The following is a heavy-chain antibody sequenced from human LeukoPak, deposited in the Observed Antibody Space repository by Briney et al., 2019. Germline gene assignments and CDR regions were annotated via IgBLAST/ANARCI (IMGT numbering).Heavy chain of an antibody. CDR2: ITSGGDYI. Sequence: TGGSLRLSCAASGFTFNTFNMNWVRQAPGKGLEWVSSITSGGDYIYYADSVKGRFTPSRDNAKNSLSLQLNSLRVEDTAVYYCARGHYDVLAASYKWTPDYWGQGTLVTVSS. CDR1: GFTFNTFN. D-gene: IGHD3-9*01. V-gene: IGHV3-21*01. J-gene: IGHJ4*02. CDR3: ARGHYDVLAASYKWTPDY.